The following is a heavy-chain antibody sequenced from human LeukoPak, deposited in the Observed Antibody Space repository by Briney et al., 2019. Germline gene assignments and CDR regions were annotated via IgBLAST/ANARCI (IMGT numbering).Heavy chain of an antibody. J-gene: IGHJ4*02. V-gene: IGHV3-23*03. D-gene: IGHD2-8*01. CDR3: AKDPGGIVLMMSAIPPYYFDY. CDR1: GFTVSSDY. Sequence: GGSLRLSCAASGFTVSSDYMNWVRQAPGKGLEWVSGIYSGGSSIYYADSVKGRFTISRDNSKSTMYLQMDSLRAEDTAVYYCAKDPGGIVLMMSAIPPYYFDYWGQGTLVTVSS. CDR2: IYSGGSSI.